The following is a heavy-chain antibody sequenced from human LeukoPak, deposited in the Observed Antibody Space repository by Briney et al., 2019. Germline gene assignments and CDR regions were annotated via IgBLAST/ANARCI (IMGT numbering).Heavy chain of an antibody. CDR2: IYYSGST. CDR1: GGSISSSSYY. V-gene: IGHV4-39*07. Sequence: SETLSLMCTVSGGSISSSSYYWGWIRQPPGKGLEWIGSIYYSGSTYYNPSLKSRVTISVDTSKNQFSLKLSSVTAADTAVYYCARERMAARVSWFDPWGQGTLVTVSS. CDR3: ARERMAARVSWFDP. J-gene: IGHJ5*02. D-gene: IGHD6-6*01.